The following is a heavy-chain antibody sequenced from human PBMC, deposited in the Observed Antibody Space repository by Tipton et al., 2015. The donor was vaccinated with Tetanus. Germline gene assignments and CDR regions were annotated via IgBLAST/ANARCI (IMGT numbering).Heavy chain of an antibody. D-gene: IGHD3-9*01. CDR3: AKGDPGNFDS. CDR1: GHSFTKYW. Sequence: QLVQSGAEVKKAGESLKIPCQGSGHSFTKYWIAWVRQKPGQGLEWMGLIYPDDSDTRYNPSLQGQVTISADKSSRTAYLQWSSLKASDTAMYYCAKGDPGNFDSWGQGTQVIVSS. V-gene: IGHV5-51*01. J-gene: IGHJ4*02. CDR2: IYPDDSDT.